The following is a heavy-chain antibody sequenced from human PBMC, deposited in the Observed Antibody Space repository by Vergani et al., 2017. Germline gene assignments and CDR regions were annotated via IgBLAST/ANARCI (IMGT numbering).Heavy chain of an antibody. Sequence: EVQLVESGGGLVQPGGSLRLSCAASGFTFSNYSMNWVRQAPGKGLEWVSYISSSSSTIYYADSVKGRFTISRDNAKNSLYLQMNSLRDEDTAVYYCAKALTTVLYWYFDLWGRGTLVTVSS. CDR3: AKALTTVLYWYFDL. V-gene: IGHV3-48*02. CDR2: ISSSSSTI. CDR1: GFTFSNYS. D-gene: IGHD4-17*01. J-gene: IGHJ2*01.